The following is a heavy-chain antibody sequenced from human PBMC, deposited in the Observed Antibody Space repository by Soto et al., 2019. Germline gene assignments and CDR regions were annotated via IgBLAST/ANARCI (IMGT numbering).Heavy chain of an antibody. D-gene: IGHD1-26*01. CDR3: SHYIDYFNF. V-gene: IGHV4-30-2*01. J-gene: IGHJ4*02. CDR2: IYHSGST. Sequence: SETLSLTCAVSGGSISSGGYSCTWTRQPPGKGLEWIGYIYHSGSTYYNPSLKSRVTTYMELSSLTSEDTAIYYCARDDSGDSGSHYIDYFNFWGQGTLVTVSS. CDR1: GGSISSGGYS.